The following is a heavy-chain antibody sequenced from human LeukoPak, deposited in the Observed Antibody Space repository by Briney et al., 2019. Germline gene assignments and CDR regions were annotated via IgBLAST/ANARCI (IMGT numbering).Heavy chain of an antibody. J-gene: IGHJ4*02. CDR3: ARVWRPFDC. Sequence: QPGGSLRLSCAASGFTFSSYSMGWVRQAPGKGLEWVSYISSSISTIYYADSVKGRFTISRDNAENSLYLQMNSLRAEDTAVYYCARVWRPFDCWGQGTLVTVSS. D-gene: IGHD3-16*01. CDR2: ISSSISTI. CDR1: GFTFSSYS. V-gene: IGHV3-48*01.